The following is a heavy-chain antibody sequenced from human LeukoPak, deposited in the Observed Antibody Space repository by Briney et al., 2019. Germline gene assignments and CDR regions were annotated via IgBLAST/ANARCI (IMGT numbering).Heavy chain of an antibody. Sequence: SETLSHTCTVSRGTINYHYWSWIRQPPGKGLERIGYISYSGSTNYNPSLKSRVTILVDTSKNKLSLNLTSVTAADTAVYYCARARYCSSATCYCDYWGQGTLVTVSS. CDR2: ISYSGST. D-gene: IGHD2-2*01. CDR3: ARARYCSSATCYCDY. V-gene: IGHV4-59*11. J-gene: IGHJ4*02. CDR1: RGTINYHY.